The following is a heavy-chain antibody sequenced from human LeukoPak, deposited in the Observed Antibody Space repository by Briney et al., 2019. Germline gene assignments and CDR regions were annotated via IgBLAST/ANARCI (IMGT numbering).Heavy chain of an antibody. J-gene: IGHJ4*02. CDR2: INPSGGST. CDR3: ARDYSSHDSSGYRTPFFDY. V-gene: IGHV1-46*01. Sequence: GASVKVSCKASGYTFTSYYMHWVRQAPGQGLEWMGIINPSGGSTSYAQKFQGRVTMTRDMSTSTVYMELSSLRSEDTAVYYCARDYSSHDSSGYRTPFFDYWGQGTLVTVSS. D-gene: IGHD3-22*01. CDR1: GYTFTSYY.